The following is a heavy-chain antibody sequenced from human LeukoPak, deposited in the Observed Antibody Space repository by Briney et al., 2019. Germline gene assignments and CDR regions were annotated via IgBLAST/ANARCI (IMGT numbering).Heavy chain of an antibody. Sequence: GESLQISCKGSGYSFTSYWIGWVRPMPGKGLEWMGIIYPGDSDTRCSPSFQGQVTISADKSISTAYLQWSSLKASDTAMYYCATLGLPDDYGAFDYWGQGTLVTVSS. CDR1: GYSFTSYW. V-gene: IGHV5-51*01. D-gene: IGHD4-17*01. CDR3: ATLGLPDDYGAFDY. J-gene: IGHJ4*02. CDR2: IYPGDSDT.